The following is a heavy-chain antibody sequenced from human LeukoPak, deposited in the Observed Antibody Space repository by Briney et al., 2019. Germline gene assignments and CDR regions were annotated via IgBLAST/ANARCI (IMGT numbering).Heavy chain of an antibody. Sequence: GGSLRLSCAASGFTFSDYWMSWVRQAPGKGLEWVANIRQDGSEKYYVDSVKGRFTISRDNAKNSLYLQMNSLRAEDTAVYYCARDRVWTVLYWGQGTLVTVSS. V-gene: IGHV3-7*01. CDR3: ARDRVWTVLY. J-gene: IGHJ4*02. CDR1: GFTFSDYW. D-gene: IGHD6-13*01. CDR2: IRQDGSEK.